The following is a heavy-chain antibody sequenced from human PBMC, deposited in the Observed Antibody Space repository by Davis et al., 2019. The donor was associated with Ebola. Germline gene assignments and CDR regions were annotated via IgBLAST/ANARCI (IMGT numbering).Heavy chain of an antibody. D-gene: IGHD3-3*01. J-gene: IGHJ4*02. CDR1: GYNFTNYW. Sequence: GESLKISCKGSGYNFTNYWIGWVRQMPGKGLECMGIIYPGDSDTRYSPSFQGQVTISVDNSTSTAYLQWSSLKASDTAMYYCATAQRASGYPYYFDFWGQGTLVTVSS. V-gene: IGHV5-51*01. CDR2: IYPGDSDT. CDR3: ATAQRASGYPYYFDF.